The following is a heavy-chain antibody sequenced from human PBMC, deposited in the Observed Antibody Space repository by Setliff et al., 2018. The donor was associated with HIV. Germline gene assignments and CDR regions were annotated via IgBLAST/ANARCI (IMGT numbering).Heavy chain of an antibody. CDR3: ARSRLHYYDSSGYYPSYFDY. J-gene: IGHJ4*02. V-gene: IGHV4-39*07. D-gene: IGHD3-22*01. Sequence: NPSETLSLTCTVSGGSISSSSFSWGWIRQPPGKGLEWIGSFYYSRNIYYNPSLKSRVTISVDTSKNQFSLKLSSATAADTAVYYCARSRLHYYDSSGYYPSYFDYWGQGTLVTVSS. CDR2: FYYSRNI. CDR1: GGSISSSSFS.